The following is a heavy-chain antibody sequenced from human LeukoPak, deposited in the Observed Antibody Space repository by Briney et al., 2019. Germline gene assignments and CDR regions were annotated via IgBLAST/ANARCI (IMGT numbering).Heavy chain of an antibody. J-gene: IGHJ6*02. CDR3: ARYGYYYDSSGYYSQAYYGMDV. CDR1: GGSISSYY. Sequence: SETLSLTCTVSGGSISSYYWSWIRQPPGKGPEWIGYIYYSGSTNYNPSLKSRVTISVDTSKNQFSLKLSSVTAADTAVYYCARYGYYYDSSGYYSQAYYGMDVWGQGTTVTVSS. CDR2: IYYSGST. V-gene: IGHV4-59*08. D-gene: IGHD3-22*01.